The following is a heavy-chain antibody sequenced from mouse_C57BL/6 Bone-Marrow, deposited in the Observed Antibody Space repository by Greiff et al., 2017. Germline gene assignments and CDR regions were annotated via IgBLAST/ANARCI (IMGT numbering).Heavy chain of an antibody. CDR3: ARHYYGSSLYFDY. Sequence: EVKLVESGGGLVQPGESLKLSCESNEYEFPSHDMSWVRQTPKKRLELVAAINSDGGSTYYPDTVERRFIISRDNTKKTLYLEMSSLRSEDTALYYCARHYYGSSLYFDYWGQGTTLTVSS. CDR1: EYEFPSHD. J-gene: IGHJ2*01. V-gene: IGHV5-2*03. D-gene: IGHD1-1*01. CDR2: INSDGGST.